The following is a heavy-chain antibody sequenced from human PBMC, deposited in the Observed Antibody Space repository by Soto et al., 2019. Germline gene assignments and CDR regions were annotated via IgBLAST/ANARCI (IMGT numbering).Heavy chain of an antibody. CDR2: IYHSGTT. J-gene: IGHJ4*02. CDR3: ARTDSVGYYTY. D-gene: IGHD3-3*01. CDR1: GDSISSGYH. Sequence: SETLSLTCAFSGDSISSGYHWAWIRQPPGKGLEWIASIYHSGTTYYNPSLKSRVTISVDTSKNQFSLRLTSVTAADSAMYYCARTDSVGYYTYCGQGTLVIVSS. V-gene: IGHV4-38-2*01.